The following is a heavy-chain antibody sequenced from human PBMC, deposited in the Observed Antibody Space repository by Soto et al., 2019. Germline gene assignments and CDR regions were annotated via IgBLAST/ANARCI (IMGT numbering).Heavy chain of an antibody. CDR3: TTGPIVVVMSYPDV. J-gene: IGHJ6*04. CDR2: IKSKTDGGTT. V-gene: IGHV3-15*01. CDR1: GFTFSNAW. Sequence: PGGSLRLSCAASGFTFSNAWMSWVRQAPGKGLEWVGRIKSKTDGGTTDYAAPVKGRFTISRDDSKNTLYLQMNSLKTEDTAVYYCTTGPIVVVMSYPDVWGKGTTVTVSS. D-gene: IGHD2-21*01.